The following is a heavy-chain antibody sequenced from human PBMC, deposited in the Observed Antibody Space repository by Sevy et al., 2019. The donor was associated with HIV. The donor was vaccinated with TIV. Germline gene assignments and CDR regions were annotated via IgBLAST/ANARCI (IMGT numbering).Heavy chain of an antibody. CDR1: GYTFTSYD. V-gene: IGHV1-8*01. CDR2: MNPNSGNT. D-gene: IGHD6-13*01. J-gene: IGHJ6*02. Sequence: ASVKVSCKASGYTFTSYDINWVRQATGQGLEWMVWMNPNSGNTGYAQKFQGRVTMTRNTSISTAYMELGSLRSEDTAVYYSARQESWAATGKNYYYYGMDVWGQGTTVTVSS. CDR3: ARQESWAATGKNYYYYGMDV.